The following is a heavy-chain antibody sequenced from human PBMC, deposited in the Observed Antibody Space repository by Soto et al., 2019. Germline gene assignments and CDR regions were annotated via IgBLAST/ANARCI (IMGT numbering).Heavy chain of an antibody. D-gene: IGHD4-17*01. CDR3: ARVDYGDYRFDY. CDR1: GGSISSGAYY. J-gene: IGHJ4*02. CDR2: IYHRGST. Sequence: QVQLQESGPGLVKPSQTLSLTCTVSGGSISSGAYYWSWIRQHPGKGLEWIGYIYHRGSTYYNPSLKSRVTISLDTSKNQFSLKLSSLTAADTAVYYCARVDYGDYRFDYWGQGTLVTVSS. V-gene: IGHV4-31*03.